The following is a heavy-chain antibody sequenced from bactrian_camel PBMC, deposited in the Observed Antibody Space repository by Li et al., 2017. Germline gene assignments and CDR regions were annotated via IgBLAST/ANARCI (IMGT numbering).Heavy chain of an antibody. V-gene: IGHV3S53*01. CDR2: FSTGGTT. CDR1: GDTANRYC. D-gene: IGHD1*01. Sequence: HVQLVESGGGSVQAGGSLRLPCAVSGDTANRYCLAWFRQAPGKEREGVATFSTGGTTIYADSVTGRFTIFRDNAKNTLYLQMNSLKPEDTAMYYCAADGEMTAIQALGSYRYLEVWGQGTQVTVS. J-gene: IGHJ2*01. CDR3: AADGEMTAIQALGSYRYLEV.